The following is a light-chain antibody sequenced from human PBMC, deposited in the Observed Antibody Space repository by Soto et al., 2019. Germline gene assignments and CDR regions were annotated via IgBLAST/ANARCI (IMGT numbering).Light chain of an antibody. J-gene: IGKJ4*01. CDR2: GAS. V-gene: IGKV3-20*01. CDR3: QQYGSSPLT. CDR1: QSVSSSY. Sequence: EIVLTQSPGTLSLSPGERATLSCRASQSVSSSYLAWFQQKPGQAPRLLIYGASSRATGIPDRFSGSGSGTDCNLTISRLEPEDLTVYYCQQYGSSPLTFGGGTKVEIK.